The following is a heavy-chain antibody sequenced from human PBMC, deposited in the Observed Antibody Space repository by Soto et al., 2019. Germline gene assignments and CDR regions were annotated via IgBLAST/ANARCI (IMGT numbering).Heavy chain of an antibody. CDR2: FDPEDGET. CDR3: ATGTVEMATMWAYRFDY. Sequence: ASVKVSCKVSGYTLTELSMHWVRQAPGKGLEWMGGFDPEDGETIYAQKFQGRVTMTEDTSTDTAYMELSSLRSEDTAVYYCATGTVEMATMWAYRFDYWGQITLGTFSS. CDR1: GYTLTELS. V-gene: IGHV1-24*01. J-gene: IGHJ4*02. D-gene: IGHD5-12*01.